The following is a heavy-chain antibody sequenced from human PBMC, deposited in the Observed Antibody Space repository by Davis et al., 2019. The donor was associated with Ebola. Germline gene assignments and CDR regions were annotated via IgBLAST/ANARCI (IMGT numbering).Heavy chain of an antibody. D-gene: IGHD2-2*03. Sequence: AASVKVSCKASGYTFTRYAISWVRQAPGQGLEWMGRIIPILGIASYAQKFQGRVTITADKSTSTAYMELSSLRSEDTAVYYCARAWGMDIVVVPAAMGDWGQGTLVTVSS. CDR2: IIPILGIA. CDR1: GYTFTRYA. V-gene: IGHV1-69*04. CDR3: ARAWGMDIVVVPAAMGD. J-gene: IGHJ4*02.